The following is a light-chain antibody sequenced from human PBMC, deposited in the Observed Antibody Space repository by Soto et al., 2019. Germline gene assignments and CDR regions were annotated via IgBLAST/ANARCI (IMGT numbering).Light chain of an antibody. CDR3: LQHNAYPWA. CDR2: AAS. CDR1: QDIRTD. Sequence: DIQMTQSPSSLSASIGDRVTITCRASQDIRTDLVWYQQKPGKAPNRLIYAASTLQSGVPSRFSGGGSGTQFTLTISSLQPEDFAISYCLQHNAYPWAFGPGTKVEV. J-gene: IGKJ1*01. V-gene: IGKV1-17*01.